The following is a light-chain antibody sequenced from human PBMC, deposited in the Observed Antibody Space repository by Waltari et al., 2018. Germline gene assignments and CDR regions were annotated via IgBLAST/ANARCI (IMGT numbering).Light chain of an antibody. V-gene: IGKV3-20*01. Sequence: CRASQSVTRSSLTLYQQKLGQAPRLLIYGTSSRATGIPDRFSGSGSGTDFTLTISRLEPEDFAVYYCQQYDGEVVTFGGGTKVEI. J-gene: IGKJ4*01. CDR2: GTS. CDR1: QSVTRSS. CDR3: QQYDGEVVT.